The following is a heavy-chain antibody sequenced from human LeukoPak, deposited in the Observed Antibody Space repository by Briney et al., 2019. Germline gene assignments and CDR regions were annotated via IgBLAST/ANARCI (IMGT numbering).Heavy chain of an antibody. V-gene: IGHV3-23*01. Sequence: GGSLRLSCAASGFTFSSYSMNWVRQAPGKGLEWVSSISFSGGTTNYADSVKGRFTISRDNSKNTLYLHMNSLRAEDTAIYYCAKASTPFLSDYWGQGTLVTVSS. CDR3: AKASTPFLSDY. CDR1: GFTFSSYS. CDR2: ISFSGGTT. J-gene: IGHJ4*02.